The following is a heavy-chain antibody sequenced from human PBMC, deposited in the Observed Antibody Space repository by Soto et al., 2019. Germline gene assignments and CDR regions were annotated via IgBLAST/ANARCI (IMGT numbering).Heavy chain of an antibody. CDR3: AIGGYCISTSCYGYSYYAMEV. V-gene: IGHV4-59*08. D-gene: IGHD2-2*01. CDR2: IYYSGST. CDR1: GGSISSYY. J-gene: IGHJ6*02. Sequence: SETLSLTCTVSGGSISSYYWSWIRQPPGKGLEWIGYIYYSGSTNYNPSLKSRVTISVDTSKNQFSLKLSSVTAADTAVYYCAIGGYCISTSCYGYSYYAMEVWGQGTTVTVSS.